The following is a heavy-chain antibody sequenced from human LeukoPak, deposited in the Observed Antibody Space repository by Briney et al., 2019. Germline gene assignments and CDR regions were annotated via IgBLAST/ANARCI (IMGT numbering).Heavy chain of an antibody. J-gene: IGHJ4*02. V-gene: IGHV3-23*01. CDR1: GFTFSSYA. D-gene: IGHD5-18*01. Sequence: GGSLRLSCAASGFTFSSYAMSWVRQAPGKGLEWVSAISGSGGSTYYADSVKGRFTISRDNSKNTLYLQMNSLRAEDTAVHYCAKGRRGYNYAYRYWGQGTLVTVSS. CDR2: ISGSGGST. CDR3: AKGRRGYNYAYRY.